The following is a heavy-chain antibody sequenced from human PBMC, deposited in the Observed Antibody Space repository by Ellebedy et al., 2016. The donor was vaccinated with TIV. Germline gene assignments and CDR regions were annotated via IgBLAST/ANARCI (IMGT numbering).Heavy chain of an antibody. CDR2: IYPGDSDT. D-gene: IGHD6-19*01. CDR3: ARLTASVAVAGTLVEGY. J-gene: IGHJ4*02. V-gene: IGHV5-51*01. CDR1: GYSFTSYW. Sequence: GGSLRLXCKGSGYSFTSYWIGWVRQMPGKGLEWMGIIYPGDSDTRYSPSFQGQVTISADKSISTAYLQWSSLKASDTAMYYCARLTASVAVAGTLVEGYWGQGTLVTVSS.